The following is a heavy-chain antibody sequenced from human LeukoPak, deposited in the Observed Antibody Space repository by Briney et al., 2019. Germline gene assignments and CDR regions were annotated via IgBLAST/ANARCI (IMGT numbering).Heavy chain of an antibody. Sequence: PGGSLRLSCAASGFTFSSYEMNWVRQAPGKGLEWVSYISSSGSTIYYADSVKGRFTISRDNAKNSLYLQMNSLRAEDTAVYYCARVAYYYGSGSYTHWFDPWGQGTLVTVSS. J-gene: IGHJ5*02. D-gene: IGHD3-10*01. V-gene: IGHV3-48*03. CDR2: ISSSGSTI. CDR3: ARVAYYYGSGSYTHWFDP. CDR1: GFTFSSYE.